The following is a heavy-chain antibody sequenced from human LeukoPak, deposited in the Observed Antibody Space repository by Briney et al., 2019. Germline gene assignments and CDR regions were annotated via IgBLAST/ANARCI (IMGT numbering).Heavy chain of an antibody. CDR2: VYYSGNT. CDR3: ARHDRGWSSWSN. CDR1: GGSIRSYY. J-gene: IGHJ4*02. Sequence: PSETLSLTCTVSGGSIRSYYWSWIRQPPGKGLEWIGYVYYSGNTNYNPSLKSRVTISVDTSKNQFSLKLRSVTAADTAVYYCARHDRGWSSWSNWGQGTLVTVSS. D-gene: IGHD6-13*01. V-gene: IGHV4-59*08.